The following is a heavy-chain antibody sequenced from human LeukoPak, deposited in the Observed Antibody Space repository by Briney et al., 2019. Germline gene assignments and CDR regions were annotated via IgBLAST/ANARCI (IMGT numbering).Heavy chain of an antibody. D-gene: IGHD3/OR15-3a*01. CDR2: IYHSGST. J-gene: IGHJ5*02. CDR3: ARGLGPSNWFDP. V-gene: IGHV4-38-2*01. Sequence: PSETLSLTCAVYGGSFSGYYWGWIRQPPGKGLEWIGSIYHSGSTYYNPSLKSRVTISVDTSKNQFSLKLSSVTAADTAVYYCARGLGPSNWFDPWGQGTLVTVSS. CDR1: GGSFSGYY.